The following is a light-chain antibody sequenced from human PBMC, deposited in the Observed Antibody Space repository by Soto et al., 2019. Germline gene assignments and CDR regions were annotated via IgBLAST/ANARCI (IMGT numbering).Light chain of an antibody. CDR2: GNN. Sequence: QSVLTQPPSVSGAPGQRVTISCTGSSSNIGAGYEVHWYQQLPGTAPKLLIYGNNNRPSGVPGRFSGSKSGTSGSLAITGLQAEDEADYYCQSYDSSLSGYVFGTGTKLTVL. J-gene: IGLJ1*01. CDR3: QSYDSSLSGYV. V-gene: IGLV1-40*01. CDR1: SSNIGAGYE.